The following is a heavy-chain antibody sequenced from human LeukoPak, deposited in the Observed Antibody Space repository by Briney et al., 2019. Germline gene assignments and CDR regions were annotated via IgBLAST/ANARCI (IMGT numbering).Heavy chain of an antibody. D-gene: IGHD5-24*01. J-gene: IGHJ4*02. CDR3: ARVYADTQMATIEYYFNY. CDR2: MNPNSGKT. CDR1: RYTFTRYV. Sequence: ASVTVSCKASRYTFTRYVINWVRQATGQGLRWMGWMNPNSGKTGYAQKFQGRVTMTRNTSISTAYMELSSLRSEDTAVYYCARVYADTQMATIEYYFNYWGEETLVTV. V-gene: IGHV1-8*01.